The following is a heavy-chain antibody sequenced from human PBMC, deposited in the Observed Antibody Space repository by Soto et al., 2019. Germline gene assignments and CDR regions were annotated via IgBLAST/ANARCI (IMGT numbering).Heavy chain of an antibody. D-gene: IGHD2-15*01. Sequence: GESLKVSCKGSGYSFSSYWISWVRQMPGKGLEWMGRIDPRDSYTNYSPSFQGHVTISADKSISTAYLQWSSLKASDTSMYYCARRFCSGWSCYASDYYGLDVWSQGTTVTVSS. CDR3: ARRFCSGWSCYASDYYGLDV. CDR1: GYSFSSYW. V-gene: IGHV5-10-1*01. J-gene: IGHJ6*02. CDR2: IDPRDSYT.